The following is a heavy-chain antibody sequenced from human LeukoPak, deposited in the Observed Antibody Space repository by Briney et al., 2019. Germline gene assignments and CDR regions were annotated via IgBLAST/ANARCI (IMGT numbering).Heavy chain of an antibody. CDR1: GFTFSSYW. J-gene: IGHJ5*02. CDR2: INSDGSST. D-gene: IGHD3-10*01. CDR3: ARDYLGGRYNWFDP. V-gene: IGHV3-74*01. Sequence: GGSLRLSCAASGFTFSSYWMHWVRQAPGKGLVWVSRINSDGSSTSYADSVKGRFTISRDNAKSTLYLQMNSLRAEDTAVYYCARDYLGGRYNWFDPWGQGTLVTVSS.